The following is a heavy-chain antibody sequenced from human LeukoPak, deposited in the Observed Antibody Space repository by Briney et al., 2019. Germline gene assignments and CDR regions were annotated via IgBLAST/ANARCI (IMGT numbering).Heavy chain of an antibody. CDR2: IYYSGST. Sequence: SETLSLTCTASGGSISSYYWSWIRQPPGKGLEWIGYIYYSGSTNYNPSLKSRVTISVDTSKNQFSLKLTSVTAADTAVYYCARETSQKGAHYMDVWGKGTTVTISS. D-gene: IGHD3-16*01. CDR3: ARETSQKGAHYMDV. V-gene: IGHV4-59*01. J-gene: IGHJ6*03. CDR1: GGSISSYY.